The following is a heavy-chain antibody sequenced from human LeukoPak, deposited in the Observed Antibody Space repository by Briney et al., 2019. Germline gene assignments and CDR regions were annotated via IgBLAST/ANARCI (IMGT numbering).Heavy chain of an antibody. V-gene: IGHV4-30-2*01. CDR1: SRSISSGGYS. CDR3: ARLIPNDYYDSSGYPLEAFDI. CDR2: IYHSGST. J-gene: IGHJ3*02. D-gene: IGHD3-22*01. Sequence: SETLSLTCAVSSRSISSGGYSWSWIRQPPGKGLEWIGYIYHSGSTYYNPSIKSRVTISVDRSKNQFSLKLSSVTAADTAVYYCARLIPNDYYDSSGYPLEAFDIWGQGTMVTVSS.